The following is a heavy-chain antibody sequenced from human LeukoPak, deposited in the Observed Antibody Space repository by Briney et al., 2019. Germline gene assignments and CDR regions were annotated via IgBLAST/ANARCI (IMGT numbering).Heavy chain of an antibody. D-gene: IGHD6-13*01. V-gene: IGHV3-21*01. CDR3: ARETIAAAGKAFDP. J-gene: IGHJ5*02. CDR1: GFTFISYS. CDR2: ISSSSSYI. Sequence: GGSLRLSCAASGFTFISYSMNWVRQAPGKGLEWVSSISSSSSYIYYADSVKGRFTISRDNAKNSLYLQMNSLGAEDTAVYYCARETIAAAGKAFDPWGQGTLVTVSS.